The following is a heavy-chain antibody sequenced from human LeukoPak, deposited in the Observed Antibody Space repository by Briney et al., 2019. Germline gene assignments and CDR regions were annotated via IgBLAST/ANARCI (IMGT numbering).Heavy chain of an antibody. V-gene: IGHV4-38-2*02. D-gene: IGHD1-1*01. J-gene: IGHJ6*02. CDR3: ARDGTDV. Sequence: SETLSLTCTVSGYSISSGYYWGWIRQPPGKGLEWIGSIYYSGSTYYNPSLKSRVTISVDTSKYQFSLKLSSVTAADTAVYYCARDGTDVWGQGTTVTVSS. CDR2: IYYSGST. CDR1: GYSISSGYY.